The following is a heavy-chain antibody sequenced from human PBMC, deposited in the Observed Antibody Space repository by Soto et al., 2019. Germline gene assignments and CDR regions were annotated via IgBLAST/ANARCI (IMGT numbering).Heavy chain of an antibody. Sequence: PVGSLRLSCAASGFSFDGYAMNWVRQPPGKGLEWVSGISWNSGNIDYADSVKGRFTISRDNAKNSLYLQMNSLRAEDTALYYCVKASTYSSSQGWFDPWGQGTMVTVSS. J-gene: IGHJ5*02. D-gene: IGHD6-6*01. CDR3: VKASTYSSSQGWFDP. CDR1: GFSFDGYA. V-gene: IGHV3-9*01. CDR2: ISWNSGNI.